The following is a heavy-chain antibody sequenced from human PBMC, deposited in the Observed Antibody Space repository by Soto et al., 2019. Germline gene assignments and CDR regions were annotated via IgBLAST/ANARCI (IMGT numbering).Heavy chain of an antibody. CDR2: INHSGST. CDR3: ARGRDGYCSGGSCYRLFGMDV. V-gene: IGHV4-34*01. J-gene: IGHJ6*02. D-gene: IGHD2-15*01. Sequence: SETLSLTCAVYGGSFSGYYWSWIPQPPGKGLEWIGEINHSGSTNYNPSLKSRVTISLDTSKNQFSLKLSSVTAADTAVYYCARGRDGYCSGGSCYRLFGMDVWGRGPTVTVFS. CDR1: GGSFSGYY.